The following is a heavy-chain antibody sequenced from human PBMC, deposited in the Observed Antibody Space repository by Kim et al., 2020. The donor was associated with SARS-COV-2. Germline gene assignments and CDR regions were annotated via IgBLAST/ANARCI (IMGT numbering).Heavy chain of an antibody. J-gene: IGHJ5*02. CDR3: ARLMVRGGYNWFDP. V-gene: IGHV3-48*02. CDR1: GFTLSTYT. Sequence: GGSLRLSCTASGFTLSTYTMNWVRQAPGQGLEWVSYISSSNIAIYYADSVKGRFTISRDNAKNSLYLQMNSLRDEDSAVYFCARLMVRGGYNWFDPWGQGTLVTVSS. CDR2: ISSSNIAI. D-gene: IGHD3-10*01.